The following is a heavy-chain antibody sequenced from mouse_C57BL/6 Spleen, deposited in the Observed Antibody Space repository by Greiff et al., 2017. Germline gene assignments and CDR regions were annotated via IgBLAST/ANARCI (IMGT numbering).Heavy chain of an antibody. D-gene: IGHD1-1*01. J-gene: IGHJ2*01. CDR3: ARHEEYYGSSYYFDY. Sequence: VQLQESGAELVKPGASVKLSCKASGYTFTEYTIHWVKQRSGQGLEWIGWFYPGSGSRTSNEKFKDKATVTSDKSSSTVYMELSRLTSEDSAVYFCARHEEYYGSSYYFDYWGQVTTLTVSS. CDR1: GYTFTEYT. V-gene: IGHV1-62-2*01. CDR2: FYPGSGSR.